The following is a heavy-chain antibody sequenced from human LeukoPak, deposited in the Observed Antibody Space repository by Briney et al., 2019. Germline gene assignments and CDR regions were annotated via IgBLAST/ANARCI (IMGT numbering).Heavy chain of an antibody. CDR3: ARGAHYYDSSGYHGFDP. V-gene: IGHV1-2*04. CDR1: GYTFTSYD. J-gene: IGHJ5*02. CDR2: INPNSGGT. Sequence: ASVKVSCKASGYTFTSYDINWVRQAPGQGLEWMGWINPNSGGTNYAQKFQGWVTMTRDTSISTAYMELSRLRSDDTAVYYCARGAHYYDSSGYHGFDPWGQGTLVTVSS. D-gene: IGHD3-22*01.